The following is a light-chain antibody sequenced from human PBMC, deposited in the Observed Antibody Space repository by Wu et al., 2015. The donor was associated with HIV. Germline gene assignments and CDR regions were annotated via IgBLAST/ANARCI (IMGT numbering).Light chain of an antibody. J-gene: IGKJ1*01. CDR2: DTS. V-gene: IGKV3-20*01. CDR1: QTVTNNY. Sequence: EIVLTQSPGTLSLSPGESATLSCRTSQTVTNNYLAWYQQKRGQAPRLIIYDTSTRATGIPDRFSGSGSATDFTLTISRLEPEDFAVYHCQQYGSSPPTFGQGTKVEIK. CDR3: QQYGSSPPT.